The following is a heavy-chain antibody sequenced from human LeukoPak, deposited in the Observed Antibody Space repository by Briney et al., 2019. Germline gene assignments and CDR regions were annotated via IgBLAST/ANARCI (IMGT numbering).Heavy chain of an antibody. J-gene: IGHJ6*02. D-gene: IGHD3-10*01. Sequence: ASVKVSCKASGYTFTSYDINWVRQAPGQGLEWMGWMNPNSGNTGYAQKFQGRVTMTRNTSISTAYMELSSLRSEDTAVYYCARGGMVRGVIISYYYYGMDVWGQGTTVTVSS. CDR1: GYTFTSYD. CDR2: MNPNSGNT. V-gene: IGHV1-8*01. CDR3: ARGGMVRGVIISYYYYGMDV.